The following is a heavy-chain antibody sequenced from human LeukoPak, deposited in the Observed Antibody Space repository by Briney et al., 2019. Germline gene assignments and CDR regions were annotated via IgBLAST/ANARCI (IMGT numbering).Heavy chain of an antibody. J-gene: IGHJ4*02. D-gene: IGHD4-17*01. Sequence: QPGGSLRLSCAASGFTFSSYAMHWVRQAPGKGLEWVAVISYDGSNKYYADSVKGRFTISRDNSKNTLYLQMNSLRAEDTAVYYCARDDFPTVTTRYFDYWSQGTLVTVSS. CDR3: ARDDFPTVTTRYFDY. V-gene: IGHV3-30-3*01. CDR1: GFTFSSYA. CDR2: ISYDGSNK.